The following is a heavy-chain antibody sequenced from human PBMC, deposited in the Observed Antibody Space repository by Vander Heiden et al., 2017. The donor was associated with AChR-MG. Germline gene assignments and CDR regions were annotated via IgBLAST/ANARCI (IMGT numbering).Heavy chain of an antibody. D-gene: IGHD2-2*01. CDR3: ARNPHCSSTSCYNWFDP. J-gene: IGHJ5*02. CDR2: IIPSLGRA. V-gene: IGHV1-69*02. Sequence: HVQLVQSGAEVQKPGSSVKISCKASGGPFSRYTSSGVRQAPGQGLEWLGRIIPSLGRANYAQKFQGRVTITADKATSTAYMELSSLRSEDTAVYYCARNPHCSSTSCYNWFDPWGQGTLVTVSS. CDR1: GGPFSRYT.